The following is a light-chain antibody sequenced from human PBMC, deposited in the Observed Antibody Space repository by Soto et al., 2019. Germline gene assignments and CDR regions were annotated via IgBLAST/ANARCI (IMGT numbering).Light chain of an antibody. CDR1: SSDVGGYNY. V-gene: IGLV2-14*01. CDR3: SSYTSSSTLVV. CDR2: EVS. J-gene: IGLJ2*01. Sequence: QSALTQPASVSGSPGQSITISCTGTSSDVGGYNYVSWYQQHPGKAPKLMIYEVSNRPSGVSNRFSGSKSGNTASLTISGRQAEDEADYYCSSYTSSSTLVVFGEGTKLTVL.